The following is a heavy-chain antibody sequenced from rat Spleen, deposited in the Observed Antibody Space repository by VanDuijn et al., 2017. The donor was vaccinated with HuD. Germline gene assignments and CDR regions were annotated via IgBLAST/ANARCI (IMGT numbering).Heavy chain of an antibody. CDR2: IIYDGSRT. CDR3: ATDGYYDGTYYSVYVMDA. CDR1: GFTFSDYN. V-gene: IGHV5S10*01. D-gene: IGHD1-12*02. Sequence: EVQLVESGGGLVQPGRSLKLSCAASGFTFSDYNMAWVRQAPKKGLEWGATIIYDGSRTYYRDSVKGRFTISRDSAKSTLYLQMDSLRSEDTATYYCATDGYYDGTYYSVYVMDAWGQGASVTVSS. J-gene: IGHJ4*01.